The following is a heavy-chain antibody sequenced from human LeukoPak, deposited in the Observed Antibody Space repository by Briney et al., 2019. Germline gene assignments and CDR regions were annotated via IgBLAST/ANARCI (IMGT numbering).Heavy chain of an antibody. V-gene: IGHV4-34*01. D-gene: IGHD1-26*01. CDR2: INHSRSI. CDR1: GGSFSGYY. CDR3: ARAGEWELLGTFDY. Sequence: SETLSLTCAVYGGSFSGYYWSWIRQPPGKGLEWIGEINHSRSINYNPSLKSRVTLSVDRSKDQFSLKLSSVTAADTAVYYCARAGEWELLGTFDYWGQGTLVTVSS. J-gene: IGHJ4*02.